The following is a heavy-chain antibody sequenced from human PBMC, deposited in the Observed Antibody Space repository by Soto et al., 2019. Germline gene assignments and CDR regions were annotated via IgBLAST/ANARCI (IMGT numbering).Heavy chain of an antibody. J-gene: IGHJ4*02. CDR1: GFTFSSYE. V-gene: IGHV3-48*03. D-gene: IGHD6-19*01. CDR3: ARGQYSSGGGYFDY. CDR2: ISSSGSTI. Sequence: EVQLVESGGGLVQPGGSLRLSCAASGFTFSSYEMNWVRQAPGKGLEWVSYISSSGSTIYYADSVKGRFTISRDNAKNSLCLQMTSLRAEDTAVYYWARGQYSSGGGYFDYWGQETLVTVSS.